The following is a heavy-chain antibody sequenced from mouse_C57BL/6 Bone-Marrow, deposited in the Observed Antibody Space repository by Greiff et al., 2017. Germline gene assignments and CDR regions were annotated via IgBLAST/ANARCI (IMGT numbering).Heavy chain of an antibody. CDR2: IDPENGDT. Sequence: EVQLQQSGAELVRPGASVKLSCTASGFNIKDDYMHWVKQRPEQGLEWIGWIDPENGDTEYASKFQGKATITADTSSNTAYLQLSSLTSEDTAVYYCTTGGWYDGGKTFDYWGQGTTLTVSS. CDR1: GFNIKDDY. D-gene: IGHD2-14*01. CDR3: TTGGWYDGGKTFDY. J-gene: IGHJ2*01. V-gene: IGHV14-4*01.